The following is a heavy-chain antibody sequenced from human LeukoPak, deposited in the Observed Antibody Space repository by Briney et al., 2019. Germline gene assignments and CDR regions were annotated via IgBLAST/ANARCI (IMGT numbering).Heavy chain of an antibody. CDR1: GFTFSNAW. D-gene: IGHD3-10*01. Sequence: GGSLRLSCAASGFTFSNAWMSWVRQAPGKGLEWVAVISYDGSNKYYADSVKGRFTISRDNYKNTLYLQMNSLRAEDTAVYYCAKGVNYYGSGSYYKPNPYFDYWGQGTLVTVSS. CDR2: ISYDGSNK. J-gene: IGHJ4*02. CDR3: AKGVNYYGSGSYYKPNPYFDY. V-gene: IGHV3-30*18.